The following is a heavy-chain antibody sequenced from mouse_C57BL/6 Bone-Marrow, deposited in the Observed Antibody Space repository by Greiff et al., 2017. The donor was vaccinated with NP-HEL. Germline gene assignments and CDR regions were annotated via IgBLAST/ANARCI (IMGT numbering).Heavy chain of an antibody. CDR3: ARALYYAMDY. V-gene: IGHV1-58*01. Sequence: EVQLQQSGAGLVRPGSSVKMSCKTSGFTFTSYGINWVKQRPGKGLEWIGYIYIGNGYTEYYEQVKGKATLTSDTSSSTAYMQLSSLTSDDSAIYFCARALYYAMDYWGQGTSVTVSS. CDR2: IYIGNGYT. J-gene: IGHJ4*01. CDR1: GFTFTSYG.